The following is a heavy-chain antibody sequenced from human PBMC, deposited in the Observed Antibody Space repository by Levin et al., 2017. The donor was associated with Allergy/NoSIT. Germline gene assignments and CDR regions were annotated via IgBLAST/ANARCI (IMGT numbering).Heavy chain of an antibody. D-gene: IGHD6-13*01. V-gene: IGHV3-23*01. J-gene: IGHJ4*02. CDR1: GFTFSTYA. Sequence: GESLKISCAASGFTFSTYAMSWVRQAPGKGPEWVSSISGSGTRTYYADSVKGRLTMSRDNSKNTVYVQMNSLRAEDTAVYYCAKSPDIAAAGEFFDYWGQGALVTVSS. CDR3: AKSPDIAAAGEFFDY. CDR2: ISGSGTRT.